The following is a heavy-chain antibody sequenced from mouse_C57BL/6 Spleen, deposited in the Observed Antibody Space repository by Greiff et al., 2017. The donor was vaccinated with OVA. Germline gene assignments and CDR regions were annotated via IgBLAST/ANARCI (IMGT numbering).Heavy chain of an antibody. CDR1: GYTFTSYW. Sequence: QVQLQQPGAELVKPGASVQLSCKASGYTFTSYWMHWVKQRPGHGLEWIGMIHPNSGSTNYNEKFKSKATLTVDKSSSTAYMQLSSLTSEDSAVYYCARREALYYFDYWGQGTTLTVSS. J-gene: IGHJ2*01. D-gene: IGHD6-1*01. CDR2: IHPNSGST. CDR3: ARREALYYFDY. V-gene: IGHV1-64*01.